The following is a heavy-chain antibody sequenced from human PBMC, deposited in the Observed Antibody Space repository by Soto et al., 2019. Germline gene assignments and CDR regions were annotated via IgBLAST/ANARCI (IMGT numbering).Heavy chain of an antibody. V-gene: IGHV4-31*03. CDR3: ARGSSIAGLYYGMDV. J-gene: IGHJ6*02. CDR2: NYYSGIT. CDR1: GGSISSGGYY. D-gene: IGHD6-6*01. Sequence: QVQLQEPGPGLVKPSQTLSLTCTVSGGSISSGGYYWTWIRQHPGKGLEWIGYNYYSGITYYNPSLKSRVTISLDTSKNQFSLKLSSVTAADTAVYYCARGSSIAGLYYGMDVWGQGTTVTVSS.